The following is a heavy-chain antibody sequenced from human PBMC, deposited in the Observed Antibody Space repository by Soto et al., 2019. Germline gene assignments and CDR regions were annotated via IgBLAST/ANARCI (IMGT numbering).Heavy chain of an antibody. CDR1: GFTFRNYV. V-gene: IGHV3-30*03. CDR3: XXXXXXHRNY. Sequence: QVQLVESGGGVVQPGRSLSLSCAASGFTFRNYVMHWVRQAPGKGLEWVAVISSDGSNKYYADSVKGRFTISRDNSKXXXXXXXXXXXXXXXXXXXXXXXXXXHRNYWGQGTLVTVSS. D-gene: IGHD1-26*01. CDR2: ISSDGSNK. J-gene: IGHJ4*02.